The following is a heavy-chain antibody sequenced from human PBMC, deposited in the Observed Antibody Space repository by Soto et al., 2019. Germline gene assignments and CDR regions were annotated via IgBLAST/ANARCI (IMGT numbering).Heavy chain of an antibody. Sequence: QVQLQESGPGLVKPSGTLSLTCAVSGGSISSSNWWSWVRQPPGKGLEWIGEIYHSGSTNYNPSLKSRVTISVDKSKNQFSLKLSSVTAADTAVYYCARRPERGYSHGYGDYFDYWGQGTLVTVSS. D-gene: IGHD5-18*01. J-gene: IGHJ4*02. CDR3: ARRPERGYSHGYGDYFDY. CDR2: IYHSGST. CDR1: GGSISSSNW. V-gene: IGHV4-4*02.